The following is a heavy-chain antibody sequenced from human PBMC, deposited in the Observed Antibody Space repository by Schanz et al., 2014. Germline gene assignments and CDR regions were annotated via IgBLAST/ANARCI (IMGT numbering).Heavy chain of an antibody. CDR2: MSYNGNT. Sequence: QVQLVQSGAEVKKPGASVRVSCKASGYSFTTYDVNWVRQATGQGLEWMGWMSYNGNTKYAQSLQGRVTMTRNTSITTAYLELSSLRSGDTAVYYCTKGRTFGRWGQGTLXTVSS. V-gene: IGHV1-8*01. CDR3: TKGRTFGR. D-gene: IGHD3-16*01. J-gene: IGHJ4*02. CDR1: GYSFTTYD.